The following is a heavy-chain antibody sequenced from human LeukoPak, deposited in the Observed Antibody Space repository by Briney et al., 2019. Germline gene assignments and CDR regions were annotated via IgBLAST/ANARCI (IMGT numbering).Heavy chain of an antibody. CDR2: ISSSGSTI. D-gene: IGHD6-13*01. CDR1: VFTFSSYE. J-gene: IGHJ1*01. Sequence: GGSLRLSCAASVFTFSSYEMNWVRQAPEKGLEWVSYISSSGSTIYYADSVKGRFTISRDNAKNSLYLQIKSLIAEDAAVYYCARDGIAREYFQHWGQGTLVTVSS. V-gene: IGHV3-48*03. CDR3: ARDGIAREYFQH.